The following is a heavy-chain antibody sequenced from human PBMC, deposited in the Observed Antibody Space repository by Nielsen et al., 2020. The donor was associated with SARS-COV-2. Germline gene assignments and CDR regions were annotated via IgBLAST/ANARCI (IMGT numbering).Heavy chain of an antibody. D-gene: IGHD3-22*01. CDR2: IVVGSGNT. Sequence: LVKVSCKASGFTFTSSAVQWVRQARGQRLEWIGWIVVGSGNTNYAQKFQERVTITRDMSTSTAYMELSSLRSEDTAVYYCAADPYYYDSSGYYYYDYWGQGTLVTVSS. V-gene: IGHV1-58*01. CDR3: AADPYYYDSSGYYYYDY. CDR1: GFTFTSSA. J-gene: IGHJ4*02.